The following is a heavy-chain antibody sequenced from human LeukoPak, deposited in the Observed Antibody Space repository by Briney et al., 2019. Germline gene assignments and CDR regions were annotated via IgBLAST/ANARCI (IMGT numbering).Heavy chain of an antibody. CDR1: GFTFSSYG. D-gene: IGHD3-10*01. V-gene: IGHV3-30*18. J-gene: IGHJ4*02. CDR3: AKDVDPFGSGSYVEGFDY. Sequence: GRSLRLSCAASGFTFSSYGMHWVRQAPGKGLEWVAVISFDASNKYYADSVKGRFTISRDNSKNTLYLQVNSLRAEDTAVYYRAKDVDPFGSGSYVEGFDYWGQGTLVTVSS. CDR2: ISFDASNK.